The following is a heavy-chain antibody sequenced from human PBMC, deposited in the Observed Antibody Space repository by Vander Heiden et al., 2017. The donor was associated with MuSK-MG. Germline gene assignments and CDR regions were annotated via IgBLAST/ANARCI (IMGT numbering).Heavy chain of an antibody. CDR2: ISTSSSYI. CDR3: AREQRDILTGLYYFDY. V-gene: IGHV3-21*01. D-gene: IGHD3-9*01. Sequence: EVQLVESGGGLVKPGGSLRLSCAASGFSFSNYNTNWVRQPPGKGLEWVSSISTSSSYIYYADSVRGRFTISRDNAKNSLYLQMNSLRAEDTAVYYCAREQRDILTGLYYFDYWGQGTLVTVSS. J-gene: IGHJ4*02. CDR1: GFSFSNYN.